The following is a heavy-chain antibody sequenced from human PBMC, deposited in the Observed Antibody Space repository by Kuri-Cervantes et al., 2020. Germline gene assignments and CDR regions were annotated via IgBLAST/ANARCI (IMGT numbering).Heavy chain of an antibody. Sequence: GESLKISCAASGFTFSSYAMHWVRQAPGKGLEWVAVISYDGSNKYYADSVKGRFTISRDNSKNTLYLQMNSLRAEDTAVYYCARSNRITMIVVVRYGYGMDVWGQGTTVTVSS. CDR1: GFTFSSYA. CDR3: ARSNRITMIVVVRYGYGMDV. D-gene: IGHD3-22*01. CDR2: ISYDGSNK. V-gene: IGHV3-30-3*01. J-gene: IGHJ6*02.